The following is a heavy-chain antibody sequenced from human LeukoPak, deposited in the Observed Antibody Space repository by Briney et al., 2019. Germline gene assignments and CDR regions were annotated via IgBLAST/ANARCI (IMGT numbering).Heavy chain of an antibody. J-gene: IGHJ5*02. V-gene: IGHV4-59*12. CDR1: GGSISSYY. D-gene: IGHD4-17*01. CDR3: AREGTTVTTRNWFDP. CDR2: IYYSGST. Sequence: SETLSPTCTVSGGSISSYYWSWIRQPPGKGLEWIGYIYYSGSTYYNPSLKSRVTISVDTSKNQFSLKLSSVTAADTAVYYCAREGTTVTTRNWFDPWGQGTLVTVSS.